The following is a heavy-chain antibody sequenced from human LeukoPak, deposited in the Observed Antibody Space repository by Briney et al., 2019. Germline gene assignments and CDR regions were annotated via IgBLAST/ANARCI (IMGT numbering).Heavy chain of an antibody. Sequence: GGSLRLSCAASGFTFRSYWMSWVRQAPGKGLEWVANIKQDGSEKYYVDSVKGRFTISRDNAWNSLYLQMDSLRAEDTAVYFCAREIIAAAGRYGEYHYYYYMDVWGKGTRSPSP. CDR2: IKQDGSEK. CDR1: GFTFRSYW. J-gene: IGHJ6*03. V-gene: IGHV3-7*01. CDR3: AREIIAAAGRYGEYHYYYYMDV. D-gene: IGHD6-13*01.